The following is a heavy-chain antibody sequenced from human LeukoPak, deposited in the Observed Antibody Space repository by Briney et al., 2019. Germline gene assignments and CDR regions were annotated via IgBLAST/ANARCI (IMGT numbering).Heavy chain of an antibody. J-gene: IGHJ2*01. V-gene: IGHV4-4*07. CDR2: IYSSGST. D-gene: IGHD2-2*01. CDR3: ARGQYHLLYWYFDL. CDR1: GGSISSYY. Sequence: SETLSLTCTVSGGSISSYYWSWIRQPAGKGLEWIGRIYSSGSTNYNPSLKSRVTMSVDTSKNQFSLKLSSVTASDTAVYYCARGQYHLLYWYFDLWGRGTLVTVSS.